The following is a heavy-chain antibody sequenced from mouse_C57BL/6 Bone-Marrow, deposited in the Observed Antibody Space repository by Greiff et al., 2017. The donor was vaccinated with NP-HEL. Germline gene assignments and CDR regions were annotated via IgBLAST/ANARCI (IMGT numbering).Heavy chain of an antibody. CDR1: EYEFPSHD. V-gene: IGHV5-2*01. CDR2: INSDGGST. Sequence: EVQRVESGGGLVQPGESLKLSCESNEYEFPSHDMSWVRQTPEKRLELVAAINSDGGSTYYPDTMGRRFIIARDNAKRTLYLQMSSLRSEDTALYYCARPPSHYYGSSPWYFDVWGTGTTVTVSS. CDR3: ARPPSHYYGSSPWYFDV. D-gene: IGHD1-1*01. J-gene: IGHJ1*03.